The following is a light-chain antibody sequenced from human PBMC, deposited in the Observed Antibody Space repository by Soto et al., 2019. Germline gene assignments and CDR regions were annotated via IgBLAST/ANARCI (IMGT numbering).Light chain of an antibody. J-gene: IGKJ2*01. Sequence: EIVMTQSPATLSVSPGEGATLSCRASQGVSSNLAWFQQKPGQAPRLLISSASIRATGIPARFSGSGSGTEFTLTISSLQSPDFAVYFCQQYDNWPFTFGQGTKVEIK. V-gene: IGKV3D-15*01. CDR1: QGVSSN. CDR2: SAS. CDR3: QQYDNWPFT.